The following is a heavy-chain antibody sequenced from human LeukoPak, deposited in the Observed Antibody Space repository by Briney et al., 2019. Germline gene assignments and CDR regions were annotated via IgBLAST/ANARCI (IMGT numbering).Heavy chain of an antibody. CDR1: GDSISSGDYY. CDR2: ISSSGST. Sequence: PSETLSLTCTVSGDSISSGDYYWSWIRQPAGKGLEWIGRISSSGSTNYNPSLKSRVTISVDTSKNQFSLKLSSVTAADTAVYYCARRRNRRGMIFDYWGQGTLVTVSS. CDR3: ARRRNRRGMIFDY. D-gene: IGHD3-22*01. J-gene: IGHJ4*02. V-gene: IGHV4-61*02.